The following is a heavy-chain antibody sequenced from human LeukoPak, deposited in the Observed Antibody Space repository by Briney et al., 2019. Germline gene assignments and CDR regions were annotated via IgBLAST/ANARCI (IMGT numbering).Heavy chain of an antibody. V-gene: IGHV3-23*01. Sequence: GGSLRLSCAASGFTFSSYAMSWVRQAPGKGLEWVSAISGSGGSTYYADSVKGRFSISRDNSQKKVYLQMNNLRPEDTAVYYCAKAMTIGLYHYYYMDVWGKGTTVTVSS. CDR2: ISGSGGST. CDR1: GFTFSSYA. J-gene: IGHJ6*03. D-gene: IGHD2/OR15-2a*01. CDR3: AKAMTIGLYHYYYMDV.